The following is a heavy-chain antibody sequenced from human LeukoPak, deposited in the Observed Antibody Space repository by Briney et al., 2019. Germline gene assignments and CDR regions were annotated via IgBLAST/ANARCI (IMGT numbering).Heavy chain of an antibody. D-gene: IGHD6-13*01. V-gene: IGHV5-51*01. Sequence: GESLKISCKGSGYSFTNYWIGWVRQMPGKGLEWMGIIYPGDSDTRYSPSFQGQVTISADKSISAAYLQWSSLKASDTAIYYCARSGGSSWPNSNVGMDVWGQGTTVTVSS. CDR3: ARSGGSSWPNSNVGMDV. J-gene: IGHJ6*02. CDR2: IYPGDSDT. CDR1: GYSFTNYW.